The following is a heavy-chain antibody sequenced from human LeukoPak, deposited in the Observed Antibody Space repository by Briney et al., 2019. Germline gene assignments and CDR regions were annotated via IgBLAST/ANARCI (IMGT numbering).Heavy chain of an antibody. V-gene: IGHV3-21*01. CDR3: ARLADYGNYGPREYLDF. CDR1: GFTFSNYG. D-gene: IGHD4-11*01. CDR2: ISSSSSSI. J-gene: IGHJ4*02. Sequence: PGGSLRLSCAASGFTFSNYGMNWVRQAPGKGLEWASSISSSSSSIYYADSLKGRFTISRDNAKTSLYLQMNSLRAEDTAVYYCARLADYGNYGPREYLDFWGQGTLVTVSS.